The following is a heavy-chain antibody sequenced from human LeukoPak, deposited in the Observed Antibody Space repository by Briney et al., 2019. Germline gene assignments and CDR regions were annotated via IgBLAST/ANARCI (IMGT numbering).Heavy chain of an antibody. CDR3: ASSVGATTLGDY. CDR2: IYYSGST. J-gene: IGHJ4*02. V-gene: IGHV4-4*07. D-gene: IGHD1-26*01. Sequence: PSETLSLTCTVSGGSISSYYWSWIRQPAGKGLEWIGSIYYSGSTYYNPSLKSRVTISVDTSKNQFSLKLSSVTAADTAVYYCASSVGATTLGDYWGQGTLVTVSS. CDR1: GGSISSYY.